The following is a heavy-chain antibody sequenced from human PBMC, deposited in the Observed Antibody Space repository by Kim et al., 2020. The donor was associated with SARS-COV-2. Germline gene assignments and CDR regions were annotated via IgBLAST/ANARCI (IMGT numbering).Heavy chain of an antibody. CDR3: ASLQFVYVCGSYVYPGMDV. Sequence: GESLKISCKGSGYSFTNYWIGWVRQMPGQGLEWMGIIYPGDSDTRYSPSFQGQVTLSADKSISTAYLQWRSLKASDTARYYWASLQFVYVCGSYVYPGMDVGRQETALTLSS. CDR2: IYPGDSDT. D-gene: IGHD3-16*01. V-gene: IGHV5-51*01. CDR1: GYSFTNYW. J-gene: IGHJ6*02.